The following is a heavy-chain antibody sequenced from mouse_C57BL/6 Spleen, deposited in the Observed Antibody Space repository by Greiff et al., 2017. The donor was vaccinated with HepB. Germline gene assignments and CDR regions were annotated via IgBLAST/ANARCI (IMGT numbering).Heavy chain of an antibody. J-gene: IGHJ2*01. CDR2: IYPGDGDT. V-gene: IGHV1-82*01. CDR3: ARTYYCGSSYDY. D-gene: IGHD1-1*01. CDR1: GYAFSSSW. Sequence: VQLQQSGPELVKPGASVKISCKASGYAFSSSWMNWVKQRPGKGLEWIGRIYPGDGDTNYNGKFKGKATLTADKSSSTAYMQLRSLTSEDSAVYFCARTYYCGSSYDYWGQGTTLTVSS.